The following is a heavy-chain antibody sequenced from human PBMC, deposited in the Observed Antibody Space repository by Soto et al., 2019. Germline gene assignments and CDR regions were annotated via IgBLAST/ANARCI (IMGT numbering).Heavy chain of an antibody. J-gene: IGHJ4*02. CDR2: IIPIFGTA. Sequence: QVQLVQSGAEVKKPGSSVKVSCKASGGTFSSYAISWVRQAPGQGLEWMGGIIPIFGTANYAQKFQGRVMIXAXGPPSTAYMELSSLRSEDTAVYYCARDVIAAAGTAGWGQGTLVTVSS. V-gene: IGHV1-69*12. CDR1: GGTFSSYA. D-gene: IGHD6-13*01. CDR3: ARDVIAAAGTAG.